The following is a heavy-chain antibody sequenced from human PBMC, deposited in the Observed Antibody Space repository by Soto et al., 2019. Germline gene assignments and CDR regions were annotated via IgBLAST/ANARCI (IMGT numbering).Heavy chain of an antibody. CDR3: ARGRYYDSSGYYGY. CDR2: IYYSGST. CDR1: GGSISSGDYY. D-gene: IGHD3-22*01. J-gene: IGHJ4*02. Sequence: QVQLQESGPGLVKPSQTLSLTCTVSGGSISSGDYYWSWIRQPPGKGLEWIGYIYYSGSTYYNPSPNSRVTRSVESCKNQSALKLSSVAAADTAVDYCARGRYYDSSGYYGYWGQGSLVTVSS. V-gene: IGHV4-30-4*01.